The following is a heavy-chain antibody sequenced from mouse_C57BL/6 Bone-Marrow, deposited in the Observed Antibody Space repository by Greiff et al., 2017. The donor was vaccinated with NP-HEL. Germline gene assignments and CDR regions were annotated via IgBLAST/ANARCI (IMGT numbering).Heavy chain of an antibody. CDR1: GYTFTSYW. CDR3: ARGGYYFDY. Sequence: VQLQQPGAELVMPGASVKLSCKASGYTFTSYWMHWVKQRPGQGLEWIGEIDPSDSYTNYNQKFKGKSTLTVDKSSSTAYMQLSSLTSEDSAVYYSARGGYYFDYWGQGTTLTVSS. J-gene: IGHJ2*01. CDR2: IDPSDSYT. V-gene: IGHV1-69*01.